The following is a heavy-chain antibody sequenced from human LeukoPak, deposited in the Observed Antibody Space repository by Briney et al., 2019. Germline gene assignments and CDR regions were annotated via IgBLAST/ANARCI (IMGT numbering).Heavy chain of an antibody. J-gene: IGHJ4*02. Sequence: SVKVSCKASGYTFTSYDINWVRQATGQGLEWMGGIIPIFGTANYAQKFQGRVTITTDESTSTAYMELSSLRSEDTAVYYCARGELYYYDSSGSSFDYWGQGTLVTVSS. CDR2: IIPIFGTA. D-gene: IGHD3-22*01. CDR1: GYTFTSYD. CDR3: ARGELYYYDSSGSSFDY. V-gene: IGHV1-69*05.